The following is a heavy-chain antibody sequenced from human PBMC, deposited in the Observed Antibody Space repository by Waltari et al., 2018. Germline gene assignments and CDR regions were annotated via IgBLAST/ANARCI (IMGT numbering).Heavy chain of an antibody. CDR1: GGSISSYY. Sequence: QVQLQESGPGLVKPSETLSLTCTVSGGSISSYYWSWIRQPPGRGLGWIGYIYYSGSTNDNPSLKSRVTISVDTSKNQSSLKLSSVTAADTAVYYCAGVRYCSSTSCHREYFDYWGQGTLVTVSS. CDR3: AGVRYCSSTSCHREYFDY. J-gene: IGHJ4*02. V-gene: IGHV4-59*01. CDR2: IYYSGST. D-gene: IGHD2-2*01.